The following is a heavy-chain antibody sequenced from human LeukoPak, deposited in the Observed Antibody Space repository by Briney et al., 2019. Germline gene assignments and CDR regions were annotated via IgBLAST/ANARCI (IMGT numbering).Heavy chain of an antibody. J-gene: IGHJ4*02. V-gene: IGHV3-21*01. D-gene: IGHD1-1*01. CDR2: ISSSSSYI. CDR1: GFTFSSYA. Sequence: SGGSLRLSCAASGFTFSSYAMSWVRQAPGKGLEWVSSISSSSSYIYYADSVKGRFTISRDNAKNSLYLQMNSLRAEDTAVYYCARLGDTLNWGGQGTLVTVSS. CDR3: ARLGDTLNW.